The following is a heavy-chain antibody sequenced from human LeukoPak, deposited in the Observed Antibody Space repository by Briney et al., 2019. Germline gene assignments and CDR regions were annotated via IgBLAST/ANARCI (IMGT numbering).Heavy chain of an antibody. CDR2: IYSGGDT. J-gene: IGHJ4*02. V-gene: IGHV3-53*01. CDR1: GLTVSSNY. CDR3: ARGGTVAGNPGLFDY. Sequence: PGGSLRLSCAASGLTVSSNYMNWVRQAPGKGLEWVSGIYSGGDTYYADSVKGRFTIPRDISKSTLYLQMNSLRAEDTAVYYCARGGTVAGNPGLFDYWGQGTLVTVSS. D-gene: IGHD6-19*01.